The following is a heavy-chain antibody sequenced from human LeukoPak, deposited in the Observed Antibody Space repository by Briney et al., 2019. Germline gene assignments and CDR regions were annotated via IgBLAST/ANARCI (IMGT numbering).Heavy chain of an antibody. CDR1: GGTFSSYA. V-gene: IGHV1-69*13. Sequence: ASVKVSCKASGGTFSSYAISWVRQAPGQGLEWMGGIIPIFGTANYAQKFQGRVTITADESTSTAYMELSSLRSEDTAVYYCARDKGYNLLSASDIWGQGTMVTVSS. CDR3: ARDKGYNLLSASDI. CDR2: IIPIFGTA. J-gene: IGHJ3*02. D-gene: IGHD5-24*01.